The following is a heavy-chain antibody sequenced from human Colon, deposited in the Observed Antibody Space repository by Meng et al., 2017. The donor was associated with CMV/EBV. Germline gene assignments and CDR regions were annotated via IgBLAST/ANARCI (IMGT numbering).Heavy chain of an antibody. CDR1: GFTFNDYF. CDR3: ARGIGDFFDSSNYPDS. Sequence: GGSLRLSCAASGFTFNDYFMAWIRQAPGRGLEWISYISDTGSSIYYADSVRGRFTISRDNAKSSVFLQMNNLRVDDTAVYFCARGIGDFFDSSNYPDSWGPGTLVTVSS. V-gene: IGHV3-11*01. CDR2: ISDTGSSI. D-gene: IGHD3-22*01. J-gene: IGHJ4*02.